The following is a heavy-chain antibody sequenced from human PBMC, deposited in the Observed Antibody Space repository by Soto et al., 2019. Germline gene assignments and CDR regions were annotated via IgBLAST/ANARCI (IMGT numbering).Heavy chain of an antibody. Sequence: PSQTLSLTCAVSGDSLSSNNAAWNWIRQSPSRDLEWLGRTKYRSKWDNDYAVSVKSRIAINPDTFKNQFSLQLCFVTPEDTAVNYCVRELGALSEDDCSDRWFAPWGQGILVTVS. V-gene: IGHV6-1*01. CDR1: GDSLSSNNAA. CDR3: VRELGALSEDDCSDRWFAP. J-gene: IGHJ5*02. D-gene: IGHD3-16*02. CDR2: TKYRSKWDN.